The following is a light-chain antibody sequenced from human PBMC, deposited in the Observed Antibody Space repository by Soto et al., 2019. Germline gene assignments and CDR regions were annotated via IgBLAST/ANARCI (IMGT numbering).Light chain of an antibody. CDR2: AAS. Sequence: DIQMTQSPSSLSASVGDRVTITCRASQSIGGYVNWYQQKPGKAPKLLIYAASSLHSGVPSRFSGSGSGTDFTLTISCLHSEDFATYYCQQYYSYPSTFGQGTRLEIK. CDR1: QSIGGY. V-gene: IGKV1-39*01. J-gene: IGKJ5*01. CDR3: QQYYSYPST.